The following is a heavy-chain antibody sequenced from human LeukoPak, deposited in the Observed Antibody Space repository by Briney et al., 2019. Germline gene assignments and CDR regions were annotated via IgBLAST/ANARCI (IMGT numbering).Heavy chain of an antibody. Sequence: SETLSLTCAVYGGSFSGYYWSWIRRPPGKGLEWIGEINHSGSTNYNPSLKSRVTISVDTSKNQFSLKLSSVTAADTAVYYCARVSSGSYYVPELPPDYWGQGTLVTVSS. J-gene: IGHJ4*02. V-gene: IGHV4-34*01. CDR2: INHSGST. CDR3: ARVSSGSYYVPELPPDY. CDR1: GGSFSGYY. D-gene: IGHD1-26*01.